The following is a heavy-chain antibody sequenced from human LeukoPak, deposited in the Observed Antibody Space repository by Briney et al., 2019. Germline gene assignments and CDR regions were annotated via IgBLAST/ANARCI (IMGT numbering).Heavy chain of an antibody. CDR3: VRNGDYYRLDY. CDR2: IRGDGYEK. V-gene: IGHV3-7*01. J-gene: IGHJ4*02. D-gene: IGHD2-21*02. Sequence: GGSLGLSCAASGFILSNYWMTWVRQAPGKGLEWVANIRGDGYEKHFADSVKGRFTISRDNAKNSVDLQMNNLRAEDTAVFYCVRNGDYYRLDYWGQGTLVTVSS. CDR1: GFILSNYW.